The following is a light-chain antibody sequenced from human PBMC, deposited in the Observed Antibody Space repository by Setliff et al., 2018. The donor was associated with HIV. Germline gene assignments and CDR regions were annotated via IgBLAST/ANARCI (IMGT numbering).Light chain of an antibody. CDR2: DVG. CDR3: SSYTSSSPFV. J-gene: IGLJ1*01. Sequence: QSVLTQPASVSGSPGQSITISCTGTSSDVGIYNYVSWYQQHPGIAPKLVIYDVGNRPSGVSNRFSGSKSGNTASLTISGLQAEDEADYYCSSYTSSSPFVFGTGTKVTVL. CDR1: SSDVGIYNY. V-gene: IGLV2-14*03.